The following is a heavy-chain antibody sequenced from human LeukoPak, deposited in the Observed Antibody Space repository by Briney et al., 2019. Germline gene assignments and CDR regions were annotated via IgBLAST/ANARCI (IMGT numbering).Heavy chain of an antibody. CDR1: GASINNYH. D-gene: IGHD4-11*01. Sequence: SETLSLTCTVSGASINNYHWSWIRQPPGKGLEWMGYIYYSGSTSYNPSFRSRVTISVDTSKNQFSLKLSSVTAADTAVYYCARDGYSNYDYWGQGTLVTVSS. J-gene: IGHJ4*02. CDR2: IYYSGST. CDR3: ARDGYSNYDY. V-gene: IGHV4-59*12.